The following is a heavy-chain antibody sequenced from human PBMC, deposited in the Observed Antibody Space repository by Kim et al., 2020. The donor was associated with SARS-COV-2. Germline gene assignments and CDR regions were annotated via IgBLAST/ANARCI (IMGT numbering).Heavy chain of an antibody. D-gene: IGHD5-18*01. CDR1: GYSFTSYW. V-gene: IGHV5-51*01. CDR3: ARKGRGVDTVAKEYYYYMDV. Sequence: GESLKISCKGSGYSFTSYWIGWVRQMPGKGLEWMGIIYPGDSDTRYSPSFQGQVTISADKSISTAYLQWSSLKASDTAMYYCARKGRGVDTVAKEYYYYMDVWGKGTTVTVSS. J-gene: IGHJ6*03. CDR2: IYPGDSDT.